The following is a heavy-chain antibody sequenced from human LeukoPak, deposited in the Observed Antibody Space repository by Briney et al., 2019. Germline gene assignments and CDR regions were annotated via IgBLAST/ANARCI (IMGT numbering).Heavy chain of an antibody. CDR1: GFTFSSYS. CDR3: ATSDLWFGELLWRYYFDY. J-gene: IGHJ4*02. Sequence: GGSLRLSCAASGFTFSSYSMNWVRQAPGKGLEWVSSISSSSSYIYYADSVKGRFTISRDNAKNSLYLQMNSLRAEDTAVYYCATSDLWFGELLWRYYFDYWGQGTLVTVSS. V-gene: IGHV3-21*01. D-gene: IGHD3-10*01. CDR2: ISSSSSYI.